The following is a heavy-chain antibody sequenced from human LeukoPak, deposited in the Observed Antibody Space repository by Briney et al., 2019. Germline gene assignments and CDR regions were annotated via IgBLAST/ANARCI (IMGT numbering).Heavy chain of an antibody. D-gene: IGHD6-19*01. CDR2: IRYDGTNK. CDR1: GFAFSNYG. J-gene: IGHJ4*02. Sequence: QPGGSLRLSCAASGFAFSNYGIHWVRQAPGKGLEWVAFIRYDGTNKYYADSVKGRFTISRDNSKNTLFLQMNSLRPEDTAVYYCAKCGTTAVAGHVDYWGQGTLVTVSS. V-gene: IGHV3-30*02. CDR3: AKCGTTAVAGHVDY.